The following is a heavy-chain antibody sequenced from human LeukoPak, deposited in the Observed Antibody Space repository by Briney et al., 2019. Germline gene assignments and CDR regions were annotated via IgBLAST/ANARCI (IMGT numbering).Heavy chain of an antibody. D-gene: IGHD6-6*01. CDR3: ARDVSSMFPNWFDP. CDR2: IWNSGST. V-gene: IGHV4-31*03. CDR1: GDSISSRTYY. J-gene: IGHJ5*02. Sequence: SETLPLTCSVSGDSISSRTYYWTRIRQHPEKGLEWIGYIWNSGSTNYNPALKSRVTISVDTSKNQFSLKLTSVTAADTAIYYCARDVSSMFPNWFDPWGQGILVIVSS.